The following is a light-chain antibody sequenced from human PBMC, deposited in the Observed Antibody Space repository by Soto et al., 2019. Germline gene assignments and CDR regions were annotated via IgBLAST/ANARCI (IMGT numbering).Light chain of an antibody. Sequence: QSVLTQPPSASGTSGQRVTISCSGSSSNIGSNTVNWYQQLPGTAPKLLIYSNNQRPSWVPDRFSGAKSGTSASLAISGLQSEDEADYYCAAWDDSLNGFYVFGTGTKLTVL. CDR2: SNN. CDR3: AAWDDSLNGFYV. J-gene: IGLJ1*01. V-gene: IGLV1-44*01. CDR1: SSNIGSNT.